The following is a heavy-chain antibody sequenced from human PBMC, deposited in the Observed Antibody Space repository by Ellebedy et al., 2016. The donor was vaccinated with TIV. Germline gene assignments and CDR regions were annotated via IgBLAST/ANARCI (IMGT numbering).Heavy chain of an antibody. Sequence: GESLKISXAASGFTFSTYCMHWVRQAPGMGLVWVSRINSDGSSTTYADSVKGRFTFSSDNAKNTLYLQMDSLRDEDTAVYYCARLPGYSQELRDTDVWGQGTTVTVSS. V-gene: IGHV3-74*01. CDR2: INSDGSST. J-gene: IGHJ6*02. CDR3: ARLPGYSQELRDTDV. CDR1: GFTFSTYC. D-gene: IGHD5-18*01.